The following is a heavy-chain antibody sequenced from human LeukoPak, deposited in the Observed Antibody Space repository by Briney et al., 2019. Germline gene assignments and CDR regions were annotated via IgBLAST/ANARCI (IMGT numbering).Heavy chain of an antibody. V-gene: IGHV4-61*02. CDR3: GRGPKIFRFLSCYSPGHDAFDI. D-gene: IGHD3-3*01. CDR2: IYTSGST. CDR1: GGSISSGSYY. Sequence: SQTLSLTCTVPGGSISSGSYYWSWIRQPAGKGLEWIGRIYTSGSTNYNPSLKSRVTISVDTSKNQFSLKLSSVTAADTAVYYFGRGPKIFRFLSCYSPGHDAFDIWGQGTMVTVSS. J-gene: IGHJ3*02.